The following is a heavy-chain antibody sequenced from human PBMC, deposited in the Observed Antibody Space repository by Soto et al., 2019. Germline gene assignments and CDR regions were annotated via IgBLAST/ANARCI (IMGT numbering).Heavy chain of an antibody. J-gene: IGHJ5*02. CDR2: MNPNSGNT. V-gene: IGHV1-8*02. CDR1: GYTFTSYD. D-gene: IGHD1-26*01. Sequence: ASVKVSCKASGYTFTSYDINWVRQATGQGLEWMGWMNPNSGNTGYAQKFQGRVTMTRNTSISTAYMELSSLRSEDTAVYYCARGRRIGYSGSYYNWFDPWGQGTLVTVSS. CDR3: ARGRRIGYSGSYYNWFDP.